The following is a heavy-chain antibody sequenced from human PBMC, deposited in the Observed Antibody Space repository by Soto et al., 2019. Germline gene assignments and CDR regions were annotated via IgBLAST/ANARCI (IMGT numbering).Heavy chain of an antibody. J-gene: IGHJ5*02. CDR1: GITLSNYW. V-gene: IGHV3-74*01. CDR2: INSDGSSI. CDR3: VRRGYCGGGSCSALGDP. Sequence: EVQLVESGGGLVQPGGSLRLSCAASGITLSNYWMHCVRQAPGKGLVWVSRINSDGSSISYADSVKGRFTISRDNAKNTVYLQMNSLGAEDTAMYYCVRRGYCGGGSCSALGDPWGQGTLVTVSS. D-gene: IGHD2-15*01.